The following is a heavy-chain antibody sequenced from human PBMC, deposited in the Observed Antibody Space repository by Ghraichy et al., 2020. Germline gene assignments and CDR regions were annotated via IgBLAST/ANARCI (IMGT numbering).Heavy chain of an antibody. CDR2: IYYSGST. CDR3: ARDPAYYYDSSGYLS. J-gene: IGHJ5*02. V-gene: IGHV4-39*07. D-gene: IGHD3-22*01. Sequence: SETLSLTCTVSGGSISSSSYYWGWIRQPPGKGLEWIGSIYYSGSTYYNPSLKSRVTISVDTSKNQFSLKLSSVTAADTAVYYCARDPAYYYDSSGYLSWGQGTLVTVSS. CDR1: GGSISSSSYY.